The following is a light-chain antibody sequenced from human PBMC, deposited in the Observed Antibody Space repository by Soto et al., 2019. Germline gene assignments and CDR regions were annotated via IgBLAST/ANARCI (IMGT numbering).Light chain of an antibody. CDR3: QHYGSSPLT. J-gene: IGKJ4*01. Sequence: EIVLTQSPGTLSLSAGERATLSCRASQSVSSNYLAWYQLKPGQAPRLLIYGASSRATGIPDRFSGSGSGTDFTLTISRLEPEDFAVYYCQHYGSSPLTFGGGTKVEIK. V-gene: IGKV3-20*01. CDR2: GAS. CDR1: QSVSSNY.